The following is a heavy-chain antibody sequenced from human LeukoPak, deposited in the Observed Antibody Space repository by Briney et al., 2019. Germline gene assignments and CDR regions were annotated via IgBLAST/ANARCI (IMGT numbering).Heavy chain of an antibody. CDR3: AKEISSPYYYGSGIYYYFAY. CDR2: ISGSGGST. J-gene: IGHJ4*02. D-gene: IGHD3-10*01. Sequence: GGSLRLSCAASGFTFSSYAMSWVRQAPGKGLEWVSAISGSGGSTYYADSVKGRFTISRDNSKNTLYLQMNSLRAEDTAVYYCAKEISSPYYYGSGIYYYFAYWGQETLVTVSS. CDR1: GFTFSSYA. V-gene: IGHV3-23*01.